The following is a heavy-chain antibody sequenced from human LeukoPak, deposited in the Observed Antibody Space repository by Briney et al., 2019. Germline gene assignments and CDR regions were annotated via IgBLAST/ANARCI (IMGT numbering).Heavy chain of an antibody. CDR3: ARRATVVGPAPFDH. V-gene: IGHV3-23*01. D-gene: IGHD4-23*01. CDR2: ISPGGDTI. Sequence: DPGGSLRLSCAASGFSFTIYAMSWVRQAPGKGLEWVSAISPGGDTICYLDSVKGRFTISRDNSKNTLYLQMNSLRAEDTAVYYCARRATVVGPAPFDHWGQGTLVTVSS. J-gene: IGHJ4*02. CDR1: GFSFTIYA.